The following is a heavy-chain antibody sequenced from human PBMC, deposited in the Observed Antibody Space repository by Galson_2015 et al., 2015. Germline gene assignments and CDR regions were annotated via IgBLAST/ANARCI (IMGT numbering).Heavy chain of an antibody. V-gene: IGHV6-1*01. D-gene: IGHD3-16*01. Sequence: CAISGDSVSSHSAAWNWIRQSPSRGLEWLGRTYYRSKWYNDYAVSVKSRITINPDTSKNQFSLQLNSVTPEDTAVYYCARAPYDDGYGMDFSVQGTAVTVSS. CDR3: ARAPYDDGYGMDF. J-gene: IGHJ6*02. CDR1: GDSVSSHSAA. CDR2: TYYRSKWYN.